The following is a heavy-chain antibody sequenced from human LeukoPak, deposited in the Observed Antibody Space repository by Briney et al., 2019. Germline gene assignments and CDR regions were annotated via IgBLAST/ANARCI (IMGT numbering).Heavy chain of an antibody. Sequence: QPGGSLRLSCAASGFTFSSYSMNWVRQAPGKGLEWVSYISSSSSTIYYADSVKGRFTISRDNAKNSLYLQMNSLRAEDTAVYYCARSKPTDYYYNGMDVWGQGTTVTVSS. CDR3: ARSKPTDYYYNGMDV. D-gene: IGHD1-14*01. V-gene: IGHV3-48*04. CDR1: GFTFSSYS. J-gene: IGHJ6*02. CDR2: ISSSSSTI.